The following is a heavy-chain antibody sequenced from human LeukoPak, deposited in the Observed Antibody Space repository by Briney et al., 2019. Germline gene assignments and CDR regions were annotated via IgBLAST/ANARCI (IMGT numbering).Heavy chain of an antibody. CDR2: IYCSAST. J-gene: IGHJ3*02. D-gene: IGHD3-22*01. CDR1: GGSFSRYY. CDR3: AKSNGYGLIDI. Sequence: PSEPLSLPCAVYGGSFSRYYWTWLRQPPGKGLEWSGRIYCSASTYYSPSLKSRVTISLGTSRIQYSLKLNSVTAADTAVYYCAKSNGYGLIDIWGKGTMFTVS. V-gene: IGHV4-34*01.